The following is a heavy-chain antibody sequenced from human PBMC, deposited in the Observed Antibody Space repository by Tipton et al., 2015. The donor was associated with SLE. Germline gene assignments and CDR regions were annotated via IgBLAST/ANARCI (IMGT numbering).Heavy chain of an antibody. CDR2: ISSSSSYI. CDR1: GFTFSSYS. CDR3: ARDRRRYFDWSDAFDI. J-gene: IGHJ3*02. V-gene: IGHV3-21*04. D-gene: IGHD3-9*01. Sequence: SLGLSCAASGFTFSSYSMNWVRQAPGKGLEWVSSISSSSSYIYYADSVKGRFTISRDNAKNSLYLQMNSLRAEDTAVYYCARDRRRYFDWSDAFDIWGQGTMVTVSS.